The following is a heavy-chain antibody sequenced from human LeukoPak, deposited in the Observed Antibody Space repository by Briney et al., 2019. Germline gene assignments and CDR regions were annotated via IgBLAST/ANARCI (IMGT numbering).Heavy chain of an antibody. J-gene: IGHJ4*02. CDR3: AKDSGDSSSWFFDY. V-gene: IGHV3-30*18. CDR2: ISYDGSNK. Sequence: GGSLRLSCAASGFTFSTYSMNWVRQAPGKGLEWVAVISYDGSNKYYADSVKGRFTISRDNSKNTLYLQMNSLRAEDTAVYYCAKDSGDSSSWFFDYWGQGTLVTVSS. D-gene: IGHD6-13*01. CDR1: GFTFSTYS.